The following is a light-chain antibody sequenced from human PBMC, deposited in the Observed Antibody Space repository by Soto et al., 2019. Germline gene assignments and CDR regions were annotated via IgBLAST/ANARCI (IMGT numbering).Light chain of an antibody. CDR2: DAS. Sequence: DIQMTQSPSSLSASVGDRVTITCQASQDISNYLNWYQQKPGKAPKLLIYDASNLETGVPSRFSGSGSGTDFTFTISSLQPEDIAASKITFGGGTKVEIK. CDR3: T. J-gene: IGKJ4*01. V-gene: IGKV1-33*01. CDR1: QDISNY.